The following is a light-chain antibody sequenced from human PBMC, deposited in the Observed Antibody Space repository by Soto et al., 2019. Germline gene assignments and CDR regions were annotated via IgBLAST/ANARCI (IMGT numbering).Light chain of an antibody. CDR3: AAWDDSLNGYV. Sequence: QSVLTQPPSGSGTPGQRVTISCSGSSSNIGSTTVNWYQQLPGRAPKLLIYSNNQRPSGVPDRFSGSKSDTSASLAISGLQSEDEADYYCAAWDDSLNGYVFGTGTKVTVL. J-gene: IGLJ1*01. V-gene: IGLV1-44*01. CDR1: SSNIGSTT. CDR2: SNN.